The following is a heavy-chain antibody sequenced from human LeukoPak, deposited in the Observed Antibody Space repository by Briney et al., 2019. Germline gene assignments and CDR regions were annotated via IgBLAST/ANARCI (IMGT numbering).Heavy chain of an antibody. CDR2: TYYRSKWYS. V-gene: IGHV6-1*01. D-gene: IGHD4-23*01. CDR1: GDSVSSNSAA. Sequence: SQTLSLTCAISGDSVSSNSAAWNWIRQSPSRGLEWLARTYYRSKWYSDYAASVKSPITINPDTSKNQFSLQLNSVTPEDTAVYYCSRFRDSTPVATDAFDVWGQGTRVTVAS. CDR3: SRFRDSTPVATDAFDV. J-gene: IGHJ3*01.